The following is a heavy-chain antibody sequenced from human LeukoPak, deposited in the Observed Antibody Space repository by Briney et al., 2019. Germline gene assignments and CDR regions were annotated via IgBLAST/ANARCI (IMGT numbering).Heavy chain of an antibody. CDR1: GFTFSSYA. D-gene: IGHD5-12*01. CDR3: AKASGYSGYDPIDY. J-gene: IGHJ4*02. CDR2: ISGSGGST. Sequence: GGSLRLSCAASGFTFSSYAMSWVRQAPGKGLEWVSAISGSGGSTYYADSVKGRFTTSRDNSKNTLYLQMNSLRAEDTAVYYCAKASGYSGYDPIDYWGQGTLVTVSS. V-gene: IGHV3-23*01.